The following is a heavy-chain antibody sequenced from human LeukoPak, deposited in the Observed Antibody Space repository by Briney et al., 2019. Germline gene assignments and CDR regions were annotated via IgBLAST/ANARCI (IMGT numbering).Heavy chain of an antibody. Sequence: GGSLRLSCAASGFTFDSYDMSWVRQAPGRGLEWVSCISGSGATTNYADSVKGRFTISRDNSKNTLYLQMNSLRAEDTAVYYCARESLKTTEEAFDIWGQGTMVTVSS. V-gene: IGHV3-23*01. CDR1: GFTFDSYD. CDR2: ISGSGATT. CDR3: ARESLKTTEEAFDI. J-gene: IGHJ3*02. D-gene: IGHD4-11*01.